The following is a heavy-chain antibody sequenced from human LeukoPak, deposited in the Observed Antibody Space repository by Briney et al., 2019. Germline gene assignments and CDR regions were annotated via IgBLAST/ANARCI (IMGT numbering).Heavy chain of an antibody. Sequence: GASVKVSCKASGYTFTGYYMHWVRQAPGQGLEWMGRINPNSGGTNYAQKFQGRVTMTRDTSISTAYMGLSRLRSDDTAVYYCARALGYYYYDSSGYYIDYWGQGTLVTVSS. V-gene: IGHV1-2*06. J-gene: IGHJ4*02. CDR3: ARALGYYYYDSSGYYIDY. D-gene: IGHD3-22*01. CDR1: GYTFTGYY. CDR2: INPNSGGT.